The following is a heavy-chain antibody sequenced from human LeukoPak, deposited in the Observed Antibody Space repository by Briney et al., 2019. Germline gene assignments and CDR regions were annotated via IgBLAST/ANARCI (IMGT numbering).Heavy chain of an antibody. Sequence: AGSLRLSCAASGFTFSNYWMSWVRQAPGKGLEWVANIKQDESEKYYVDSVKGRFTIARDNAKSSLYLQMNSLRAEDTAVNYCARGFPKFDSWGQGTLVTVSS. J-gene: IGHJ4*02. CDR1: GFTFSNYW. V-gene: IGHV3-7*01. CDR2: IKQDESEK. CDR3: ARGFPKFDS.